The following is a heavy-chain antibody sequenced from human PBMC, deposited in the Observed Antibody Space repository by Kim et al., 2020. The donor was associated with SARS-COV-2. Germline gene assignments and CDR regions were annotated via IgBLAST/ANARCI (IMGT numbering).Heavy chain of an antibody. Sequence: GGSLRLSCAASGFTFSSYAMSWVRQAPGKGLEWVSAISGSGGSTYYADSVKGRFTISRDNSKNTLYLQMNSLRAEDTAVYYCAKDPGGPRDGYNNNYFDYWGQGTLVTVSS. D-gene: IGHD4-4*01. V-gene: IGHV3-23*01. CDR1: GFTFSSYA. CDR2: ISGSGGST. J-gene: IGHJ4*02. CDR3: AKDPGGPRDGYNNNYFDY.